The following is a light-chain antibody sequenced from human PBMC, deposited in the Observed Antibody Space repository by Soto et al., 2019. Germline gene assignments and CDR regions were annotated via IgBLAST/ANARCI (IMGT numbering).Light chain of an antibody. J-gene: IGKJ4*01. CDR1: QSINSW. CDR3: QQYNDYFT. V-gene: IGKV1-5*03. Sequence: IQMTQSPSTLSVSIGDIVTITCRASQSINSWLAWYQQKPGKAPKLLIYKASNLESGVPSRFSGSGSGTEFTLTISSLQPDDYATYYCQQYNDYFTFGGGTKVDIK. CDR2: KAS.